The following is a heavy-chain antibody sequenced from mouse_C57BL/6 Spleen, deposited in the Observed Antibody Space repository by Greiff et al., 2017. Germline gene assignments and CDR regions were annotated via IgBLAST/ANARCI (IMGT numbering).Heavy chain of an antibody. J-gene: IGHJ4*01. Sequence: VQLQQSGAGLVKPGASVKLSCTASGFNIKDYYMHWVKLRPEQGLGWVGRIDPEDGETKYAPKFQGNATITADTSSNTAYLQLSSLTSEDTAVYYCASIYYDYDGGYYAMDYWGQGTSVTVSS. CDR1: GFNIKDYY. V-gene: IGHV14-2*01. CDR3: ASIYYDYDGGYYAMDY. D-gene: IGHD2-4*01. CDR2: IDPEDGET.